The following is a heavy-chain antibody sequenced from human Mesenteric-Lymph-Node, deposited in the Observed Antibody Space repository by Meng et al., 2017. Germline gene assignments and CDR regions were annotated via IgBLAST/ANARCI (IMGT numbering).Heavy chain of an antibody. J-gene: IGHJ4*02. D-gene: IGHD1-14*01. CDR2: IVNAATTT. Sequence: GESLKISCAASGFTFRSYAMSWVRQASGKGLEWVSTIVNAATTTYYADSVKGRFTISRDNSKNTLNLQMDNLRAGDTAVYYCAKGRNANHLDMMFDYWGQGTLVTVSS. V-gene: IGHV3-23*01. CDR3: AKGRNANHLDMMFDY. CDR1: GFTFRSYA.